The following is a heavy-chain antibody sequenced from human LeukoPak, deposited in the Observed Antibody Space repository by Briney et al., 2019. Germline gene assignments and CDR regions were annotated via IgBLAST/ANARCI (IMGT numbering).Heavy chain of an antibody. J-gene: IGHJ3*02. V-gene: IGHV1-69*10. CDR1: GGTFSTYA. CDR2: ITPILGTA. D-gene: IGHD4-23*01. Sequence: SVKVSCMASGGTFSTYAISWVRQAPGQGLEWMRGITPILGTANYAQKFQGRVTINADQSTSTAYMELSSLRSEDTAVYYCAKSLIDYGGSYDAFDIWGQGTMVTISS. CDR3: AKSLIDYGGSYDAFDI.